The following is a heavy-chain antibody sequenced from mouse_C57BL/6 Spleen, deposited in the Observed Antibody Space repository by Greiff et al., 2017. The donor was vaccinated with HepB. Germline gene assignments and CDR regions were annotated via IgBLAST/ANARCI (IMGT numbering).Heavy chain of an antibody. Sequence: QVQLQQSGPELVKPGASVKISCKASGYAFSSSWMNWVKQRPGKGLEWIGRIYPGDGDTNYNGKFKGKATLTADKSSSTAYMQLSSLTSEDSAVYFCARSTYGYAMDYWGQGTSGTVSS. D-gene: IGHD1-1*01. CDR2: IYPGDGDT. CDR3: ARSTYGYAMDY. CDR1: GYAFSSSW. V-gene: IGHV1-82*01. J-gene: IGHJ4*01.